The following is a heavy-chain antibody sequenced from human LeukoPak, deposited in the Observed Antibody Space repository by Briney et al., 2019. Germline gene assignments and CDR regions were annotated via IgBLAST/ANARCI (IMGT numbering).Heavy chain of an antibody. CDR1: GFTFSSYW. CDR3: ARLASDCSGGSCYFFGWFDP. CDR2: IKQDGSEK. Sequence: PGGSLRLSCAASGFTFSSYWMSWVRQAPGKGLEWVANIKQDGSEKYYVDSVKGRFTIFRDNAKNSLYLQMNSLRAEDTAVYYCARLASDCSGGSCYFFGWFDPWGQGTLVTVSS. J-gene: IGHJ5*02. V-gene: IGHV3-7*01. D-gene: IGHD2-15*01.